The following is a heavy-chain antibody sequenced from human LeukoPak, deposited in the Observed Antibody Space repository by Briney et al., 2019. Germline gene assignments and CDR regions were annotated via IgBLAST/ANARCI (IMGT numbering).Heavy chain of an antibody. D-gene: IGHD3-10*01. CDR3: ARWGLWFGELRDPDAHYGMDV. J-gene: IGHJ6*02. Sequence: SETLSLTCTVSGVYISSYYWSWVRQPPGEGLEWVGYIYYRGSTNYNPSLKSRVTISVDTSKNQFSLKLSSVTAADTAVYYCARWGLWFGELRDPDAHYGMDVWGQGTTVTVSS. CDR1: GVYISSYY. CDR2: IYYRGST. V-gene: IGHV4-59*01.